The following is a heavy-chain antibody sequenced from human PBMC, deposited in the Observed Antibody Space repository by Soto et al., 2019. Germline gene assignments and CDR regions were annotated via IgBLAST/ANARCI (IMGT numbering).Heavy chain of an antibody. CDR2: ISYDGSNK. Sequence: PGGSLRLSCAASGFTFSSYAMHWVRQAPGKGLEWVAVISYDGSNKYYADSVKGRFTISRDNSKNTLYLQMNSLRAEDTAVYYCARRGASGHDSFHGMDVWGQGTTVTVSS. J-gene: IGHJ6*02. CDR3: ARRGASGHDSFHGMDV. D-gene: IGHD5-12*01. V-gene: IGHV3-30-3*01. CDR1: GFTFSSYA.